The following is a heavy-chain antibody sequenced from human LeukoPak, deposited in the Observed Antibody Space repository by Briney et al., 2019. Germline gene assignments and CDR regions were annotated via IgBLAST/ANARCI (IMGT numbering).Heavy chain of an antibody. J-gene: IGHJ4*02. CDR1: GFSFSGYW. V-gene: IGHV3-49*04. Sequence: PGGSLRLSCAASGFSFSGYWMSWVRQAPGKGLEWVGFIRSKAYGGTTEYAASVKGRFTISRDDSKSIAYLQMNSLKTEDTAVYYCTRDPKRAWIQLWFYFDYWGQGTLVTVSS. CDR3: TRDPKRAWIQLWFYFDY. CDR2: IRSKAYGGTT. D-gene: IGHD5-18*01.